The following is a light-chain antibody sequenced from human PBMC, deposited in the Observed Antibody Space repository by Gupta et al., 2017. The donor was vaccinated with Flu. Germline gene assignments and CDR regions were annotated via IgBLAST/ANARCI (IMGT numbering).Light chain of an antibody. J-gene: IGKJ2*03. CDR2: RAS. Sequence: DIQMTQSPSTLSASIGDRVTITCRASQSISDFLVWYQQKPGKAPRLLIYRASRLESGVPSRFSGSGSGTVFTLTIGSLQPDDFATYYCQQYYSYLYSFGQGTKVEIK. V-gene: IGKV1-5*03. CDR1: QSISDF. CDR3: QQYYSYLYS.